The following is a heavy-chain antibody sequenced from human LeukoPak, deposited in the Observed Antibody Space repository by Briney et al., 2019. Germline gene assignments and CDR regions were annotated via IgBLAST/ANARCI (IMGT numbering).Heavy chain of an antibody. J-gene: IGHJ6*02. D-gene: IGHD6-19*01. CDR1: GYTFTCYG. CDR2: ISAYNGNT. Sequence: GASVKVSCKASGYTFTCYGISWVRQAPGQGLEWMGWISAYNGNTNYAQKLQGRVTMTTDTSTSTAYMELRSLRSDDTAVYYCARDGIAVAGTNYYYGMDVWGQGTTATVSS. V-gene: IGHV1-18*01. CDR3: ARDGIAVAGTNYYYGMDV.